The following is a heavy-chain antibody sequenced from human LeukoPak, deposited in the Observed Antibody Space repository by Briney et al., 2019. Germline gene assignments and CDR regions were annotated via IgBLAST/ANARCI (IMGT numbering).Heavy chain of an antibody. Sequence: GASVKVSCKASGGTFSSYAISWVRQAPGQGLEWMGGIIPIFGTANYAQKFQGRVTITTDESTSTAYMELSSLRSEDTAVYYCARVNGDYTPFDYWGQGTLVTVSS. CDR1: GGTFSSYA. CDR2: IIPIFGTA. CDR3: ARVNGDYTPFDY. J-gene: IGHJ4*02. D-gene: IGHD4-17*01. V-gene: IGHV1-69*05.